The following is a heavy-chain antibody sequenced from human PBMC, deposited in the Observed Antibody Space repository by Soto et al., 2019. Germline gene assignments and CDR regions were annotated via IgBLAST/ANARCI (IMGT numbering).Heavy chain of an antibody. Sequence: GASVKVSCKASGGTFSSYTISWVRQAPGQGLEWMGRIIPILGIANYAQKFQGRVTITADKSTSTAYMELSSLRSEDTAVYYCARSCREGYQLLCEGDYWGQGTLVTVSS. CDR2: IIPILGIA. CDR3: ARSCREGYQLLCEGDY. CDR1: GGTFSSYT. J-gene: IGHJ4*02. D-gene: IGHD2-2*01. V-gene: IGHV1-69*02.